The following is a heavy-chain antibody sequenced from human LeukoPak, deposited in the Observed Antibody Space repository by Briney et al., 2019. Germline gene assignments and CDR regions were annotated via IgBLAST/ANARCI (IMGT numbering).Heavy chain of an antibody. V-gene: IGHV3-21*01. CDR3: ATDLYGDYSWYFDY. J-gene: IGHJ4*02. Sequence: GGSLRLSCAASGFTFSSYSMNWVRQAPGKGLEWVSSISSSSSYIYYADSVKGRFTISRDNAKNSLYLQMNSLRAEDTAVYYCATDLYGDYSWYFDYWGQGTLVTVSS. D-gene: IGHD4-17*01. CDR1: GFTFSSYS. CDR2: ISSSSSYI.